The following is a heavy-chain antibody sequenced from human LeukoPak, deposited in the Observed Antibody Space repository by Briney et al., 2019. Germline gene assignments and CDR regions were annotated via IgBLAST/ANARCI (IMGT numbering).Heavy chain of an antibody. D-gene: IGHD3-22*01. Sequence: GGSLRLFCAASGFTFSSYAMHWVRQAPGKGLEWVAVISYDGSNKYYADSVKGRFTISRDNSKNTLYLQMNSLRAEDTAVYYCARVASSGYYGRYFDYWGQGTLVTVSS. V-gene: IGHV3-30-3*01. CDR2: ISYDGSNK. CDR1: GFTFSSYA. J-gene: IGHJ4*02. CDR3: ARVASSGYYGRYFDY.